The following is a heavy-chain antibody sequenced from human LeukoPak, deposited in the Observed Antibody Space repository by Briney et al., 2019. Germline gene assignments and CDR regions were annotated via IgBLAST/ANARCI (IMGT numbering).Heavy chain of an antibody. CDR2: INWNGGST. CDR3: ARTSHYVDIAATIPYGIYYFDY. Sequence: GGSLRLSCAASGFTFDDYGMSWVRQAPGKGLEWVSGINWNGGSTGYADSVKGRFTISRDNAKNSLYLQMNSLRAEDTALYYCARTSHYVDIAATIPYGIYYFDYWGQGTLVTVSS. D-gene: IGHD5-12*01. J-gene: IGHJ4*02. CDR1: GFTFDDYG. V-gene: IGHV3-20*04.